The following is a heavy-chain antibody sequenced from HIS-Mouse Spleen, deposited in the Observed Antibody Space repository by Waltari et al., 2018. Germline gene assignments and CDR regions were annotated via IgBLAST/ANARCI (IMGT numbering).Heavy chain of an antibody. J-gene: IGHJ2*01. CDR3: AREIPYSSSWYDWYFDL. Sequence: QLQLQESGPGLVKPSETLSLTCTVSGGSISSSSYYWGWIRQPPGKGLGWIGSIYYSGGTSYNPSLKNRVTISVDTSKNQFSLKLSSVTAADTAVYYCAREIPYSSSWYDWYFDLWGRGTLVTVSS. CDR1: GGSISSSSYY. V-gene: IGHV4-39*07. CDR2: IYYSGGT. D-gene: IGHD6-13*01.